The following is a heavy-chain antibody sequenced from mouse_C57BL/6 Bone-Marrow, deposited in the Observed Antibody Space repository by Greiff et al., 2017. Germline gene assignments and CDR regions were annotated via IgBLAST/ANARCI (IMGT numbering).Heavy chain of an antibody. Sequence: VQLQQPGAELVKPGASVKLSCKASGYTFTNYWMHWVKQRPGQGLEWIGMMHPNGGSPDYNETFKSEATLSVDKSSRTAYMELSSLTSEDSAVYYCARSYDYDDYTMDFGGRGTAATVSS. CDR3: ARSYDYDDYTMDF. CDR2: MHPNGGSP. V-gene: IGHV1-64*01. CDR1: GYTFTNYW. J-gene: IGHJ4*01. D-gene: IGHD2-4*01.